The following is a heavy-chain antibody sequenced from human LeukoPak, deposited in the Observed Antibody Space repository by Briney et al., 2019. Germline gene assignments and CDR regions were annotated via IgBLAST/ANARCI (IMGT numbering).Heavy chain of an antibody. V-gene: IGHV3-13*01. J-gene: IGHJ2*01. CDR1: GFSFRNYD. CDR3: ARAKDSDSDYGGNTSPSLLTRSWYFDL. Sequence: PGGSLRLSCAASGFSFRNYDMHWVRQAAGKGLEWVSAIGTADDTYYPDSVKGRFTISRENAKNSLFLQMNGLRAGDTAVYYCARAKDSDSDYGGNTSPSLLTRSWYFDLWGRGTLVTVSS. CDR2: IGTADDT. D-gene: IGHD4-23*01.